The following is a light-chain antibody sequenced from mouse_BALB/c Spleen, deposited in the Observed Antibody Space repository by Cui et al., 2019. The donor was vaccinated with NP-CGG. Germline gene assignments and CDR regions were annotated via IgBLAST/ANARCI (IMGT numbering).Light chain of an antibody. CDR2: GTN. Sequence: QAVATQESALTTSPGETVTLTCHSSTGTVTTSNYANWVQEKPDHLFTGLIGGTNNRAPGVPARFSGSLIGDKAALTITGAQTEDEATYFCALWYSNHWVFGGGTKLTVL. CDR1: TGTVTTSNY. J-gene: IGLJ1*01. CDR3: ALWYSNHWV. V-gene: IGLV1*01.